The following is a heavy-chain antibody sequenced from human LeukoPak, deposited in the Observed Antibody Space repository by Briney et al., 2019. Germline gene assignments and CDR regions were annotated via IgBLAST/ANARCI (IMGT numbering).Heavy chain of an antibody. D-gene: IGHD3-22*01. CDR1: GFTFSSYE. J-gene: IGHJ4*02. CDR2: ISSSGSTI. Sequence: PGGSLRLSCAASGFTFSSYEMNWVRQAPGKGLEWVSYISSSGSTIYYADSVKGRFTISRDNAKSSLYLQMETLRVEDTAVYYCASPSDSYDTSGYYYWGQGTLVTVSS. CDR3: ASPSDSYDTSGYYY. V-gene: IGHV3-48*03.